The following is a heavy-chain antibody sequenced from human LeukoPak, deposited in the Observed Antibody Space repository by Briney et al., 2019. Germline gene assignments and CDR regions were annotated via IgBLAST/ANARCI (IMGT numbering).Heavy chain of an antibody. D-gene: IGHD3-10*01. V-gene: IGHV4-59*01. CDR1: GDSISSYY. CDR2: IHYTGST. CDR3: ARGGYYGSGNDFRFDP. Sequence: SETLSLTCTVSGDSISSYYWSWIRQPPGKGLEWIGYIHYTGSTNYNPSLKSRVTISVETSKNQFSLKLKSVTAADTAVYYCARGGYYGSGNDFRFDPWGQGTLVTVSS. J-gene: IGHJ5*02.